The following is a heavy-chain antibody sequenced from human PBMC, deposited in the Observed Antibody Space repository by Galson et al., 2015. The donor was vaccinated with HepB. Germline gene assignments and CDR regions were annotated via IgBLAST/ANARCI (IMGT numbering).Heavy chain of an antibody. CDR1: GFSFSSYA. CDR3: ARAYNSGWQTDD. Sequence: SLRLSCAGSGFSFSSYAMHWARQAPGKGLEWVAVISYDGSNEYYADSVRGRLSISRDNSENTLHLQMNSLRAEDTALYYCARAYNSGWQTDDWGQGTLVTVSS. D-gene: IGHD6-19*01. V-gene: IGHV3-30-3*01. CDR2: ISYDGSNE. J-gene: IGHJ4*02.